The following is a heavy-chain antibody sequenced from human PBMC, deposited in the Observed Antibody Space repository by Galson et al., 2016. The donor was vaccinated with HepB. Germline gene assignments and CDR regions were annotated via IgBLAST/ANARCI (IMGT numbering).Heavy chain of an antibody. J-gene: IGHJ4*02. V-gene: IGHV3-33*08. CDR1: GFSFITYS. Sequence: SLRLSCAASGFSFITYSLNWVRQTPGKGLEWVALIWYDGSNKYYADSAKGRFTISRDNSKNTLYLQMNSLRAEDTAVYYCAREDSTIAAASFDYWGQGTLVTVSS. D-gene: IGHD6-13*01. CDR3: AREDSTIAAASFDY. CDR2: IWYDGSNK.